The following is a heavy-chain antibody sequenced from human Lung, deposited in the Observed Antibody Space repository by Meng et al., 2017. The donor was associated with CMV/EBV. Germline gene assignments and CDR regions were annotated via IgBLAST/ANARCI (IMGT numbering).Heavy chain of an antibody. CDR1: GFTFDEYG. V-gene: IGHV3-30*02. CDR3: AKDLLLFGGANAYFDS. CDR2: IRHDGTNK. D-gene: IGHD3-10*01. J-gene: IGHJ4*02. Sequence: GESXKISCAASGFTFDEYGMHWVRQTPGKGLEWVAFIRHDGTNKFYGDSVKGRFTISRDNSKNTVSLQMNSLRPEETAIYYCAKDLLLFGGANAYFDSWGQGTQVTVSS.